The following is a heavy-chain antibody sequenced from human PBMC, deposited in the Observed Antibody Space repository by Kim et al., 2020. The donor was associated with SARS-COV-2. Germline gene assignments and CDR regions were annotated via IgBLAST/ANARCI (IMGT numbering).Heavy chain of an antibody. CDR1: GGSISSGGYY. V-gene: IGHV4-31*03. CDR2: IYYSGST. D-gene: IGHD1-26*01. Sequence: SETLSLTCTVSGGSISSGGYYWSWIRQHPGKGLEWIGYIYYSGSTYYNPSLKSRVTISVDTSKNQFSLKLSSVTAADTAVYYCAREGEYSGSYFADYWGQGTLVTVSS. CDR3: AREGEYSGSYFADY. J-gene: IGHJ4*02.